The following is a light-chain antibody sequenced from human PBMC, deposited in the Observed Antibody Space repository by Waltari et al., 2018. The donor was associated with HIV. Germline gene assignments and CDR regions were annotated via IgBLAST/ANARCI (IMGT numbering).Light chain of an antibody. V-gene: IGLV1-47*01. CDR2: KNF. Sequence: QSFLTQPPSASGTPGQTVTISCSGSSSNIENDNVYWYQQLPGMTPKRPIYKNFLRPSGVPDRFAASKSGTSASLTISGLRSADEADYYCVGWDSSLSAYVFGAGTKVAVL. CDR1: SSNIENDN. CDR3: VGWDSSLSAYV. J-gene: IGLJ1*01.